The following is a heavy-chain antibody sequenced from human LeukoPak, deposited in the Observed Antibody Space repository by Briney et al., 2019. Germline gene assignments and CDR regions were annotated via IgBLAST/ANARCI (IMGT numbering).Heavy chain of an antibody. CDR2: ISSSSSYI. D-gene: IGHD2-21*02. J-gene: IGHJ4*02. V-gene: IGHV3-21*01. Sequence: PGGSLRLSCAASGFTFSSYSMNWVRQAPGKGLEWVSSISSSSSYIYYADSVKGRFTISRDNAKNSLYLQMNSLRAEDTAVYYCARVPTYCGGDCYSPDYWGQGTLVTVSS. CDR1: GFTFSSYS. CDR3: ARVPTYCGGDCYSPDY.